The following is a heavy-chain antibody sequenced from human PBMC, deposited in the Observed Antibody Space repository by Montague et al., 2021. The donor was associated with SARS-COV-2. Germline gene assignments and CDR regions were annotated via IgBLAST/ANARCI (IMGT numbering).Heavy chain of an antibody. CDR2: IYYSGST. CDR3: AMRGGALDAFDI. J-gene: IGHJ3*02. Sequence: SETLSLTCVVYGGSFSGYYWGWIRQPPGKGLDWIGSIYYSGSTYYNPSLKSRVTISVDTSKNQFSLKLSSVTAADTAVYYCAMRGGALDAFDIWGQGTMVIVPS. D-gene: IGHD4-17*01. CDR1: GGSFSGYY. V-gene: IGHV4-34*01.